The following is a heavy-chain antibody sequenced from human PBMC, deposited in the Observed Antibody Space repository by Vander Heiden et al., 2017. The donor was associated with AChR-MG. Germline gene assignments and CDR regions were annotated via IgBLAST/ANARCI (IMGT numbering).Heavy chain of an antibody. D-gene: IGHD3-16*01. CDR2: IIPFFGTP. CDR1: GGTFSTYT. V-gene: IGHV1-69*01. Sequence: QVQLVQSGAEVKKPGSSVKVSCKASGGTFSTYTITWVRQAPGQGLEWMGGIIPFFGTPNYAQKFQGRVTITADESTSTAYMELSSLRSEDTAVYYCARVPKGVFDIWGQGTMVTVSS. J-gene: IGHJ3*02. CDR3: ARVPKGVFDI.